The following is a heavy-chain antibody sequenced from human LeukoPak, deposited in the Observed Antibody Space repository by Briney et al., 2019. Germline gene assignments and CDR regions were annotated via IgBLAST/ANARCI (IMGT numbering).Heavy chain of an antibody. CDR3: AKMGVGSGYYPLDFDY. V-gene: IGHV3-48*03. J-gene: IGHJ4*02. CDR2: ISSSGSTI. Sequence: GGSLRLSCAASGFTFSDYEMNWVRQAPGKGLEWVSYISSSGSTIYYADSVKGRFTISRDNSKNTLYLQMNSLRAEDTAVYYCAKMGVGSGYYPLDFDYWGQGTLVTVSS. D-gene: IGHD3-3*01. CDR1: GFTFSDYE.